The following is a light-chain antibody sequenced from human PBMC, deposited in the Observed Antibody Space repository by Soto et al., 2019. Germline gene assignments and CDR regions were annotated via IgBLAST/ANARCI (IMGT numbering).Light chain of an antibody. CDR1: SSDVGGYPY. J-gene: IGLJ2*01. CDR3: SSYTTSGVV. Sequence: QSVLTQPASVSGSPGQSITISCTGTSSDVGGYPYVSWYQQHPGKAPKLMIYEVSNRPSGVSNRFSGSKSGNTASLTISGLQAEDEADYYCSSYTTSGVVFGGGTKVTVL. V-gene: IGLV2-14*01. CDR2: EVS.